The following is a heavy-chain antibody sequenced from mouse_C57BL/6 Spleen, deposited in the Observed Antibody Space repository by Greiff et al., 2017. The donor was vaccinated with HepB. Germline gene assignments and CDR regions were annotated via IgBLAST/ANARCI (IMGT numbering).Heavy chain of an antibody. CDR2: ISSGGSYT. V-gene: IGHV5-6*02. J-gene: IGHJ4*01. Sequence: EVKVEESGGDLVKPGGSLKLSCAASGFTFSSYGMSWVRQTPDKRLEWVATISSGGSYTYYPDSVKGRFTISRDNAKNTLYLQMSSLKSEDTAMYYCARREDYYGSSSYYAMDYWGQGTSVTVSS. D-gene: IGHD1-1*01. CDR1: GFTFSSYG. CDR3: ARREDYYGSSSYYAMDY.